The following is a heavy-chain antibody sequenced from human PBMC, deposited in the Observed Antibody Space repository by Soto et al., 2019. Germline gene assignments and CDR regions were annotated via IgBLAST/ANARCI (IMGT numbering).Heavy chain of an antibody. CDR2: IYTSGST. J-gene: IGHJ4*02. CDR1: GGSISSYY. V-gene: IGHV4-4*07. CDR3: ARDLKFGQADY. Sequence: SETLSLTCTGSGGSISSYYWTWIRQPSGKGLEWIGRIYTSGSTNYNPSLKSRVTMSVDTSKNQFSLKLSSVTAADTAVYYCARDLKFGQADYWGQGSQVTVSS. D-gene: IGHD3-10*01.